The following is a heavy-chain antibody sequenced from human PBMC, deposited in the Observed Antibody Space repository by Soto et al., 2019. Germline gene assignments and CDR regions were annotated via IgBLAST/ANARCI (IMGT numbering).Heavy chain of an antibody. CDR2: IYYSGST. D-gene: IGHD3-16*01. CDR3: ARGLRGYFPH. V-gene: IGHV4-59*01. CDR1: GGSISSYY. J-gene: IGHJ1*01. Sequence: QVQLQESGPGLVKPSETLSLTCSVSGGSISSYYWSWIRQPPGKGLEWIVNIYYSGSTNYNPSLLIRDTTSVETTQHKSSLKLCSVTAADTSVYYCARGLRGYFPHWCQGRLVTVSS.